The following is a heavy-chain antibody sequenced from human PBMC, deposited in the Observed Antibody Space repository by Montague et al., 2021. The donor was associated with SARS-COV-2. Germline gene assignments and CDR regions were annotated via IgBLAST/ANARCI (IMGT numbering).Heavy chain of an antibody. D-gene: IGHD5-24*01. Sequence: SETLSLTCTVSGGSISSYYWSWIRQSPGKGLEWVGYIYYTGGTNYNPSLESRVTISLDTSKNQFSLRLRSVTPADTAVYYCARDWAVLTRDGYNYGWFDPWGPGTLVTVSS. CDR1: GGSISSYY. J-gene: IGHJ5*02. V-gene: IGHV4-59*01. CDR3: ARDWAVLTRDGYNYGWFDP. CDR2: IYYTGGT.